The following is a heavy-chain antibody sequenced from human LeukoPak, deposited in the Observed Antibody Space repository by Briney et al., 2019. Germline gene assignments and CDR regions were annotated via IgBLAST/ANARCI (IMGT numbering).Heavy chain of an antibody. CDR3: AKGGDLITYFDY. V-gene: IGHV3-23*01. CDR1: GFTFSTYA. Sequence: GGSLRLSCAASGFTFSTYAMNWVRQAPGKWLEWDSTISGSGGTPHYADSVKGRFTISRDNSKNTLHLQMNSLRAEDTAVYYCAKGGDLITYFDYWGQGTLVTVSS. CDR2: ISGSGGTP. J-gene: IGHJ4*02. D-gene: IGHD3-16*01.